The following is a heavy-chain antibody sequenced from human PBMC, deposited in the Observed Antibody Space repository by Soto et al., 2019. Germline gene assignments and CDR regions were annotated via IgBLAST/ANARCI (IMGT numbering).Heavy chain of an antibody. V-gene: IGHV3-53*01. CDR1: GFTVSSNY. D-gene: IGHD2-21*01. Sequence: GGSLRLSCAASGFTVSSNYMSWVRQAPGKGLEWVSVIYSGGSTYYADSVKGRFTISRDNSKNTLYLQMNSLRAEDTAVYYCASVALYYYYYGMDVWGQGTTVTVSS. J-gene: IGHJ6*02. CDR3: ASVALYYYYYGMDV. CDR2: IYSGGST.